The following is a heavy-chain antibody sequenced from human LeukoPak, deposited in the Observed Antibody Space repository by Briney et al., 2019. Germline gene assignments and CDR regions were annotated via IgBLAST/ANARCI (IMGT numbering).Heavy chain of an antibody. Sequence: SETLSLTCAVYGGSFSGYYWGWIRQPPGKGLEWIGSVDHSGGTYYNPSLRSRVSISVDTSKNQFSLKLSSVTAADTAVYSCAGFTFFRGVITFDYWGQGTLVTVSS. D-gene: IGHD3-10*01. CDR3: AGFTFFRGVITFDY. CDR2: VDHSGGT. V-gene: IGHV4-34*01. CDR1: GGSFSGYY. J-gene: IGHJ4*02.